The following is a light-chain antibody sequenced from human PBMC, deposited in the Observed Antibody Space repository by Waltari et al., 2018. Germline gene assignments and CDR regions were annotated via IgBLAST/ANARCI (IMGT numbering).Light chain of an antibody. CDR1: TSYLGGYYL. J-gene: IGLJ1*01. V-gene: IGLV2-23*02. CDR3: CSYAGRGTYV. CDR2: EVF. Sequence: QSALTQPASVSGTPGQSITISCSGTTSYLGGYYLVPWYQQHPGEAPKPLICEVFQRPPDTSSRFSGAKSGSTASLTISGLQPEDEADYYCCSYAGRGTYVFGSGTKVTVL.